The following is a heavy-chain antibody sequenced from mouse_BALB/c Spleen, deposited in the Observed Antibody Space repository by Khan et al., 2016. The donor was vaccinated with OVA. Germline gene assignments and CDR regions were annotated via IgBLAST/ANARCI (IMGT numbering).Heavy chain of an antibody. D-gene: IGHD2-3*01. J-gene: IGHJ2*01. CDR1: GYSFTGYF. Sequence: EVQLVESGPELVKPGASVKISCKASGYSFTGYFMHWVMQSHGKSLEWIGRINPHFGETFYNQKFVDKATLTVDESSSTAHLELRSLASEDSAVFDCARMDGSDFDYWGQGTTVTGSA. V-gene: IGHV1-20*02. CDR2: INPHFGET. CDR3: ARMDGSDFDY.